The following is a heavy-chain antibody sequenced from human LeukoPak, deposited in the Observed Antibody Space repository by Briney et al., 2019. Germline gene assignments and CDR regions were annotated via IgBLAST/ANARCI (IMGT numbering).Heavy chain of an antibody. CDR3: GNHFPHFDY. D-gene: IGHD3-3*02. V-gene: IGHV3-30*18. CDR2: ISYDGANK. Sequence: SGGSLRLSCAASGFTFSNYGMHWVRRAPGKGLEWVAVISYDGANKYYADSVKGRFTISRDNSKNTLYLQMNSLGAEDTAVYYCGNHFPHFDYWGQGTLVTVSS. CDR1: GFTFSNYG. J-gene: IGHJ4*02.